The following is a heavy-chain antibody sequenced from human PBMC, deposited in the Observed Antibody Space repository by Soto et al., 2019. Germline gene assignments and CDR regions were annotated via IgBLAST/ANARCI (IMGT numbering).Heavy chain of an antibody. D-gene: IGHD1-26*01. CDR1: GFTFNNYA. CDR3: AKDQIWEVPHFFDY. CDR2: ISNTGGNT. V-gene: IGHV3-23*01. J-gene: IGHJ4*02. Sequence: GGSLRLSCAASGFTFNNYAMSWVRQAPGKGPEWVSTISNTGGNTYYADSVKGRFTISRDISTDTLYLQMSSLRAEDTAVYYFAKDQIWEVPHFFDYWGQGTLVTVSS.